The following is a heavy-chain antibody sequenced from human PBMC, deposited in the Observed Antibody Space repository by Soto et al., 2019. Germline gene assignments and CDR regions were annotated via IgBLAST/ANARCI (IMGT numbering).Heavy chain of an antibody. D-gene: IGHD2-2*01. J-gene: IGHJ6*02. CDR3: ARDLVRYCSSTSCRRYSGMDV. CDR2: ISAYNGNT. V-gene: IGHV1-18*01. CDR1: GSTFTSYG. Sequence: ASVKVSCKASGSTFTSYGISWVRQAPGQGLEWMGWISAYNGNTNYAQKLHGRVTMTTDTSTSTAYMELRSLRSDDTAVYYCARDLVRYCSSTSCRRYSGMDVWGQGTTVTV.